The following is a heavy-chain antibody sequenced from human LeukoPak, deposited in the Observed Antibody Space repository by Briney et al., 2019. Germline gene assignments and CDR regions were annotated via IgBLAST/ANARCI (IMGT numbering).Heavy chain of an antibody. CDR2: ISAYNGNT. J-gene: IGHJ4*02. CDR1: GYTFTSYG. CDR3: ARDRFPPYYYDSSGSHFDY. D-gene: IGHD3-22*01. V-gene: IGHV1-18*01. Sequence: ASVEVSCKASGYTFTSYGISWVRQAPGQGLEWMGWISAYNGNTNYAQKLQGRVTMTTDTSTSTAYMELRSLRSDDTAVYYCARDRFPPYYYDSSGSHFDYWGQGTLVTVSS.